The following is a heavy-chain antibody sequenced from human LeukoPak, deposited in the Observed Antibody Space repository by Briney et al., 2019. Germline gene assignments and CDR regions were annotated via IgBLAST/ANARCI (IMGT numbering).Heavy chain of an antibody. Sequence: GGSLRLSCAASGFTFSRYAMNWVRQAPGKGLEWVSSVGNASPYIYYADSVKGRFTFSRDNAKNSLYLQMNSPRDEDTAVYYCARGDDSQQRNDALDIWGQGTMVTVSS. CDR3: ARGDDSQQRNDALDI. D-gene: IGHD3-16*01. V-gene: IGHV3-21*01. CDR2: VGNASPYI. CDR1: GFTFSRYA. J-gene: IGHJ3*02.